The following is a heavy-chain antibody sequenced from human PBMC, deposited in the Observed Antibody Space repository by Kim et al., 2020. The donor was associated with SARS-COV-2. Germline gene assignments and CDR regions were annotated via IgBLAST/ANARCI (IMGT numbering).Heavy chain of an antibody. Sequence: GGSLRLSCAASGFTFSSYWMSWVRQAPGKGLEWVANIKQDGSEKYYVDSVKGRFTISRDNAKNSLYLQMNSLRAEDTAVYYCARARLVSKKLIDYWGQGTLVTVSS. CDR2: IKQDGSEK. CDR1: GFTFSSYW. CDR3: ARARLVSKKLIDY. J-gene: IGHJ4*02. D-gene: IGHD3-9*01. V-gene: IGHV3-7*01.